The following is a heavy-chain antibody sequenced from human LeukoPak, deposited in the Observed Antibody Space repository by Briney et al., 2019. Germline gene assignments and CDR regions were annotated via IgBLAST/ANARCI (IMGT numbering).Heavy chain of an antibody. CDR2: IYYSGST. CDR1: GGSISSYY. Sequence: PSETLSLTCTVSGGSISSYYWSWIRQPPGKGLEWIGYIYYSGSTNYNPSLKSRVTISVDKSKNQFSLKLSSVTAADTAVYYCAREIMVYAVDHATDSYYMDVWGKGTTVTVSS. CDR3: AREIMVYAVDHATDSYYMDV. V-gene: IGHV4-59*12. D-gene: IGHD2-8*01. J-gene: IGHJ6*03.